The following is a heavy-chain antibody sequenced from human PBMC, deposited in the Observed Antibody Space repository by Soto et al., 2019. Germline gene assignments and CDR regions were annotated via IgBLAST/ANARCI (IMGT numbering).Heavy chain of an antibody. Sequence: ASVKVSCKASGYTFTGYYIHWVRQAPGQGLEWMGWTNPSNGGTNYAQKFQGRVTMTRDTSLSIAYMELTTLRSDDTAVFYCATEVGGGRQYYFDSWGLGTLVTVSS. CDR2: TNPSNGGT. J-gene: IGHJ4*02. V-gene: IGHV1-2*02. CDR1: GYTFTGYY. CDR3: ATEVGGGRQYYFDS. D-gene: IGHD3-16*01.